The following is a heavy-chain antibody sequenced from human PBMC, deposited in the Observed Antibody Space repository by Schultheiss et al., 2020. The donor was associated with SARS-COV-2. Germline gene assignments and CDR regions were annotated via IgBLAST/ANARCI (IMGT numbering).Heavy chain of an antibody. V-gene: IGHV3-30-3*01. Sequence: GGSLRLSCAASGFTFSSYAMHWVRQAPGKGLEWVAVIWYDGSNKYYADSVKGRFTISRDNAKNSLYLQMNSLRAEDTALYYCAKDIRSRWVVFDYWGQGTLVTVSS. D-gene: IGHD2-21*01. CDR3: AKDIRSRWVVFDY. CDR1: GFTFSSYA. CDR2: IWYDGSNK. J-gene: IGHJ4*02.